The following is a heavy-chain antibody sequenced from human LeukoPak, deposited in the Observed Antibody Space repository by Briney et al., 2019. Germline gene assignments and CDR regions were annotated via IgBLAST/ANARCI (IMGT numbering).Heavy chain of an antibody. J-gene: IGHJ4*02. V-gene: IGHV3-53*01. CDR3: AGRRSSGWYAY. Sequence: GGSLTLSCATSGFTVSSNYMSWVRQAPGKGLEWVSVIYDSGTTYYADSVKGRFLIFRDTSKNTVDLQMNSLRVEDTAVYYCAGRRSSGWYAYWGQGTLVTVSS. CDR1: GFTVSSNY. CDR2: IYDSGTT. D-gene: IGHD6-19*01.